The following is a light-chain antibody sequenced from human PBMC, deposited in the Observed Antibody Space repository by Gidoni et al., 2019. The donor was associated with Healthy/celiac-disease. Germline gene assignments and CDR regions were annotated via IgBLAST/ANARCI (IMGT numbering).Light chain of an antibody. Sequence: DIVMTQSPDSLAVSLGERATSNCKSSQSVLYSSNNKNYIAWYQQKPGQPPKLLIYWASTRESGVPDRFSGSGSGTDFTLTISSLQAEDVAVYYCQQCYSTPRTFGQGTKVEIK. J-gene: IGKJ1*01. CDR3: QQCYSTPRT. CDR1: QSVLYSSNNKNY. CDR2: WAS. V-gene: IGKV4-1*01.